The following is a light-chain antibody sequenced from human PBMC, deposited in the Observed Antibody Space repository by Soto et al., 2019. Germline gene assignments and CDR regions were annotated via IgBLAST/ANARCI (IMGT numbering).Light chain of an antibody. CDR1: QSIGNY. Sequence: DIQMTQSPSSLSGSVGDRVTITCRASQSIGNYLTWYQQKPGKAPKLLIYAASSLQSGVPSRFSGSGSGTDFTLTISSLQPEYFATYYCQQSYDTPLNGRTFGQGTKLEIK. CDR3: QQSYDTPLNGRT. J-gene: IGKJ2*02. V-gene: IGKV1-39*01. CDR2: AAS.